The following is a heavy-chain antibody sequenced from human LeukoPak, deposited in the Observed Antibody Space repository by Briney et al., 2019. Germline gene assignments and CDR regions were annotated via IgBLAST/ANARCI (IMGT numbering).Heavy chain of an antibody. Sequence: SETLSLTCTVSGGTISSYYWTWIRQPPGRGLEWVGCSSYGGSTNYKPSLKSRVPISVDTSTNQFSLKLSSVTAADTAVYYCARGIFGMVLNAFDLWGRGTMVTVSS. V-gene: IGHV4-59*01. CDR2: SSYGGST. D-gene: IGHD3-3*01. CDR1: GGTISSYY. CDR3: ARGIFGMVLNAFDL. J-gene: IGHJ3*01.